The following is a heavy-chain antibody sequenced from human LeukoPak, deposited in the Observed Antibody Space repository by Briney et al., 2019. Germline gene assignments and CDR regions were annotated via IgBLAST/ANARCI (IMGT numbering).Heavy chain of an antibody. CDR2: IIPIFGIA. CDR3: AREQNWFDP. CDR1: GGTFSSYA. J-gene: IGHJ5*02. Sequence: SVKVSCKAAGGTFSSYAISWVRQAPGQGLEWMGRIIPIFGIANYAQKFQGRVTITADKSTSTAYMELSSLRSEDTAVYYCAREQNWFDPWGQGTLVTVSS. V-gene: IGHV1-69*04.